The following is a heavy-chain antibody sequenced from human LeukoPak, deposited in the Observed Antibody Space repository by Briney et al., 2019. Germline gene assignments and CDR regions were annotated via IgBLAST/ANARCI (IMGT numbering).Heavy chain of an antibody. CDR1: GFTFSSYA. Sequence: PGGSLRLSCAASGFTFSSYAMHWVRQAPGKGLEYVSAISSNGGSTYYANSVKGRFTISGDNSKNTLYLQMGSLRAEDMAVYYCARGPRGFGQLVTYWFDPWGQGTLVTVSS. V-gene: IGHV3-64*01. CDR2: ISSNGGST. J-gene: IGHJ5*02. D-gene: IGHD6-13*01. CDR3: ARGPRGFGQLVTYWFDP.